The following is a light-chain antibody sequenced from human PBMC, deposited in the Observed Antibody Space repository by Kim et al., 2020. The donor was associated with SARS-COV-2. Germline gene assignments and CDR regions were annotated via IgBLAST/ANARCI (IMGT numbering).Light chain of an antibody. Sequence: EIVLTQSPATLSLSPGERATLSCRARQSVSSYLAWYQQQPGQAPRLLIYDASNRATGIPARFSGGGSGTDFTLTISSLEPEDFAVHYCQQRSNWPASLGQGTKREF. CDR1: QSVSSY. J-gene: IGKJ2*01. CDR2: DAS. CDR3: QQRSNWPAS. V-gene: IGKV3-11*01.